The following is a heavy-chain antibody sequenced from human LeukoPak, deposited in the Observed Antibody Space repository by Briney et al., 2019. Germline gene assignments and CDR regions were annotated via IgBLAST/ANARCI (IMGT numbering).Heavy chain of an antibody. Sequence: ASVKVSCKASGYTFTGYYMHWVRQAPGQGLEWMGRINPNSGGTNYAQKFQGRVTMTRDTSISTAYMELSRLRSDDTAVYYCARITIFGVANRSGIDYWGQGTLVTVSS. V-gene: IGHV1-2*06. CDR2: INPNSGGT. CDR1: GYTFTGYY. D-gene: IGHD3-3*01. CDR3: ARITIFGVANRSGIDY. J-gene: IGHJ4*02.